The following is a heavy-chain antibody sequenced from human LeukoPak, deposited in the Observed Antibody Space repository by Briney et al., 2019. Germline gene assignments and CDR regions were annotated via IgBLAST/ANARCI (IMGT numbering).Heavy chain of an antibody. D-gene: IGHD3-22*01. CDR1: GGSISGYY. Sequence: SETLSPTCSVSGGSISGYYWSWIRQSPGKGLVWIGYMYYSGSSNYNPSLKSRVTISIDMSTNQFSLKLSSVTAADTALYYCARHFTYYYDSSGYPRDAFDVWGQGTMVTVSS. V-gene: IGHV4-59*08. J-gene: IGHJ3*01. CDR3: ARHFTYYYDSSGYPRDAFDV. CDR2: MYYSGSS.